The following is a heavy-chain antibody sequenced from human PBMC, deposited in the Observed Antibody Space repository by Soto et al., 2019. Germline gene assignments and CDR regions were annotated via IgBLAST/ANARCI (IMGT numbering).Heavy chain of an antibody. D-gene: IGHD5-12*01. CDR1: GFTFSSYS. CDR3: VRDRYSGYDDYTYLYYYGMDV. CDR2: ISSSSSYI. V-gene: IGHV3-21*01. Sequence: GGSLRLSCAASGFTFSSYSMNWVRQAPGKGLEWVSSISSSSSYIYYADSVKGRFTISRDNAKNSLYLQMNSLRAEDTAVYYCVRDRYSGYDDYTYLYYYGMDVWGQGTTVTVSS. J-gene: IGHJ6*01.